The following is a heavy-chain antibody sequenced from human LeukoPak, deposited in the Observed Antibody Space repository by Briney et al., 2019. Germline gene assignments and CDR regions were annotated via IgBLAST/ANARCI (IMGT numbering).Heavy chain of an antibody. D-gene: IGHD3/OR15-3a*01. Sequence: ASVKVSCKASVYTFTSYYLHWVRQAPGQGLEWVGVINSSGGTTSYAQKFQGRLTVTRDTSTSTVYMDLSSLRSEDTAVYYCAREPSGTGYFDYWGQGTLVSVSS. CDR2: INSSGGTT. CDR1: VYTFTSYY. J-gene: IGHJ4*02. V-gene: IGHV1-46*01. CDR3: AREPSGTGYFDY.